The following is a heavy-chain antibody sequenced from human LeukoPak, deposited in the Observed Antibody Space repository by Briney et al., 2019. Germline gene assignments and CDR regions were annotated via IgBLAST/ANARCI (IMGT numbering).Heavy chain of an antibody. V-gene: IGHV4-4*02. CDR1: GGSISSSNW. CDR2: IYHSGST. J-gene: IGHJ2*01. Sequence: SETLSLTCAVSGGSISSSNWWSWVRQPPGKGLEWIGEIYHSGSTNYNPSLKSRVTISVDKSKNQFSLKLSSVTAADTAVYYCARDKAAYGDHNWSFDLWGRGTLVTVSS. D-gene: IGHD4-17*01. CDR3: ARDKAAYGDHNWSFDL.